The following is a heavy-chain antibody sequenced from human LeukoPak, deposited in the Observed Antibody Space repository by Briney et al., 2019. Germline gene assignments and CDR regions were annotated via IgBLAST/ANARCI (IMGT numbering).Heavy chain of an antibody. J-gene: IGHJ3*02. Sequence: KPSEILSLTCTVSDYSISSGFYWGWIRQPPGKGLEWIVNIFHSGSTYYNPSLKSRVTISVDTSKNQFSLKLTSVTAADTAVYYCARSRDYKEAFDIWGQGTMVTVSS. D-gene: IGHD3-10*01. CDR1: DYSISSGFY. CDR3: ARSRDYKEAFDI. V-gene: IGHV4-38-2*02. CDR2: IFHSGST.